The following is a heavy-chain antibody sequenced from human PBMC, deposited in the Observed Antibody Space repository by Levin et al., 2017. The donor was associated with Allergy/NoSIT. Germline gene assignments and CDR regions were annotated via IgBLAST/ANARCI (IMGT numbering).Heavy chain of an antibody. Sequence: PGGSLRLSCAASGFSFSNYSMTWIRQAPGQGLEWISLISGRGRYTYYADSVKGRFTISRDNAKNSLYLEMTSLRAEDTAVYFCARPRSVRPLAAAPDYWGQGNLVTVSS. CDR1: GFSFSNYS. V-gene: IGHV3-21*06. D-gene: IGHD6-13*01. J-gene: IGHJ4*02. CDR3: ARPRSVRPLAAAPDY. CDR2: ISGRGRYT.